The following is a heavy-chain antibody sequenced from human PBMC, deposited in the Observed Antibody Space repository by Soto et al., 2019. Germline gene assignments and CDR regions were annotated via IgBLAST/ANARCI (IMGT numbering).Heavy chain of an antibody. CDR2: IRSSGRPI. CDR3: TRDPEALDY. V-gene: IGHV3-48*01. CDR1: GFTFSSYS. Sequence: EVQLVESGGGLVQPGGSLRLSCAASGFTFSSYSMNWVRQAPGKGLEWVSYIRSSGRPIYYADSVKGRFTISRDNAKNSLYLQMSSLRAEDTAVYYCTRDPEALDYWGLGTLVTVSS. J-gene: IGHJ4*02.